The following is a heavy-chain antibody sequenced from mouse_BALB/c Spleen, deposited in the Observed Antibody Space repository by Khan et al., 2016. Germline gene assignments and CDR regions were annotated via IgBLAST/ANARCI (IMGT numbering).Heavy chain of an antibody. Sequence: EVKLEESGPGLVKPSQSLSLTCTVTGYSITSDYAWNWIRQFPGNKLEWMGYISYSGSTSYNPSLKSRISITRDPSKNQFFLQLNSVTTEDTATYYCARAYYAMDYWGQGTSVTVSS. J-gene: IGHJ4*01. V-gene: IGHV3-2*02. CDR3: ARAYYAMDY. CDR2: ISYSGST. CDR1: GYSITSDYA.